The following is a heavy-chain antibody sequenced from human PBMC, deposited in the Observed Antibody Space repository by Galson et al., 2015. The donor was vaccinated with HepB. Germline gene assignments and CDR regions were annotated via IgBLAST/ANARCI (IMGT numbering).Heavy chain of an antibody. D-gene: IGHD3-10*01. CDR3: ARSTMVRGVSWYFDL. J-gene: IGHJ2*01. CDR2: INHREST. Sequence: SETLSLTCAVYGGSFSGYYWSWIRQPPGKGLEWIGEINHRESTNYNPSLKSRVTISVETSKNQFSLKLRSVTAADTAVYYCARSTMVRGVSWYFDLWGRGPLVPVSS. CDR1: GGSFSGYY. V-gene: IGHV4-34*01.